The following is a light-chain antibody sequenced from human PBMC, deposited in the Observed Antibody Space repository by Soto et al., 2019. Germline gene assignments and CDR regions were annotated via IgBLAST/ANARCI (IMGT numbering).Light chain of an antibody. CDR2: GTS. CDR3: LQATRFPWT. J-gene: IGKJ1*01. CDR1: QSVSSTY. Sequence: EVVLTQSPATLSLSPGERATLSCRASQSVSSTYLAWYQQQPGQAPRLLMSGTSNRATGTPDRFSGSGSGTDFTLKISRVEAEDVGVYYCLQATRFPWTFGQGTRVESK. V-gene: IGKV3-20*01.